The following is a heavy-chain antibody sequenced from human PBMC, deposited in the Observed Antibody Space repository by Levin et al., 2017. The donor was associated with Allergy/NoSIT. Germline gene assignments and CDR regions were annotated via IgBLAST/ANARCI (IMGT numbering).Heavy chain of an antibody. CDR2: IGSSSSYI. CDR3: ARDPPTTVGTPKNLYDDGMDV. D-gene: IGHD4-23*01. CDR1: GFTFSTYT. Sequence: GGSLRLSCAASGFTFSTYTMNWVRQAPGKGLEWVSTIGSSSSYIYYADSVKGRFTTSRDNAKNSLYLQMNSLRAEDTAVYYCARDPPTTVGTPKNLYDDGMDVWGQGTTVTVSS. V-gene: IGHV3-21*01. J-gene: IGHJ6*02.